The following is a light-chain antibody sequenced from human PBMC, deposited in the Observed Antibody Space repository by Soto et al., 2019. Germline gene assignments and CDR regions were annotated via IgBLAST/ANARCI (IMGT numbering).Light chain of an antibody. CDR2: GAS. CDR1: QSVSSN. J-gene: IGKJ3*01. CDR3: QQYNNWPHT. Sequence: EIVMTQSPATLSVSPGERATLSCRASQSVSSNLAWYQQKPGQAPRLLIYGASTRATGIPARFSGSGSGTEFTLTISSLQSEDFAVYYWQQYNNWPHTFGPGTKVDIK. V-gene: IGKV3-15*01.